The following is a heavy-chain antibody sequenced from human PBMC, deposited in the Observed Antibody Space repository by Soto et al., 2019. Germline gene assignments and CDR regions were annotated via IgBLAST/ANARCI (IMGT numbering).Heavy chain of an antibody. CDR3: ARAQITMVRGPDY. V-gene: IGHV1-2*02. D-gene: IGHD3-10*01. J-gene: IGHJ4*02. CDR2: INPNSGGT. CDR1: GYTFTGYY. Sequence: QVQLVQSGAEVKKPGASVKVSCKASGYTFTGYYMHWVRQAPGQGLEWMGWINPNSGGTNYAQKCQGRVTMTRDTSISTAYMELSRLRSDDTAVYYCARAQITMVRGPDYWGQGTLVTVSS.